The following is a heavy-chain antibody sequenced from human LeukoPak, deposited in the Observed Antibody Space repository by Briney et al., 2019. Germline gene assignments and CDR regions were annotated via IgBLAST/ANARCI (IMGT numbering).Heavy chain of an antibody. Sequence: PSETLSLTCTVSGGSISSSSYYWGWIRQPPGKGLEWIGSIYYSRSTYYNPSLKSRVTISVDTSKNQFSLKLSSVTAADTAVYYCASIAVDGIYFDYWGQGTLVTVSS. CDR2: IYYSRST. CDR3: ASIAVDGIYFDY. CDR1: GGSISSSSYY. J-gene: IGHJ4*02. V-gene: IGHV4-39*01. D-gene: IGHD6-19*01.